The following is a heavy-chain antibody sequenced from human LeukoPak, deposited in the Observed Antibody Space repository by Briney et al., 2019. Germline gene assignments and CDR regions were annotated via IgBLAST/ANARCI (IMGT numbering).Heavy chain of an antibody. CDR2: IMPLFNTA. Sequence: SVKVSCKASGGTFSSYSITWVRQAPGQGLEWMGGIMPLFNTANYAQQFQGRVTITTDESTSTAYMELSSPRFEDTAMYYCARVDRYHYYLDVWGKGTTVTVSS. V-gene: IGHV1-69*05. J-gene: IGHJ6*03. CDR1: GGTFSSYS. CDR3: ARVDRYHYYLDV.